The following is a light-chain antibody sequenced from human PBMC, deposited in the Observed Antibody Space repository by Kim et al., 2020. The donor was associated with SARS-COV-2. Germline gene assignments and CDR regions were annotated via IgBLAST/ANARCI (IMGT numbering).Light chain of an antibody. CDR1: QSVSSN. CDR3: QQYNNWPPFT. Sequence: SPGERATLSCRASQSVSSNLAWYQQKPGQAPRLLIYGASTRATGIPARFSGSGSGTEFTLTISSLQSKDFAVYYCQQYNNWPPFTFGPGTKVDIK. J-gene: IGKJ3*01. V-gene: IGKV3-15*01. CDR2: GAS.